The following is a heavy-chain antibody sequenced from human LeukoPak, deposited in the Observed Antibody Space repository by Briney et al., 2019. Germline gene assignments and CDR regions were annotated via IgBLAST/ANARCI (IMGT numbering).Heavy chain of an antibody. CDR3: ARDPSAVAVTGYFHY. V-gene: IGHV3-21*01. J-gene: IGHJ4*02. Sequence: GGSLRLSCAASGFTFRSYSMIWVRQAPGKGLEWVSSISSSSSYIYYADSVKGRFTISRDNAKNSLYLQMNSLRAEDTAVYYCARDPSAVAVTGYFHYWGQGTLVTVSS. D-gene: IGHD6-19*01. CDR1: GFTFRSYS. CDR2: ISSSSSYI.